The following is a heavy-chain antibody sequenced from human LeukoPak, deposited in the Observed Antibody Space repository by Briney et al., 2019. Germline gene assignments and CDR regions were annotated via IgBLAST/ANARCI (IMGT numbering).Heavy chain of an antibody. Sequence: GGSLRLSCAASGFTFSSYAMSWVRQAPGKGLEWVSGISGSGGSTNYADSVKGRFTISRDNSKNTLYLQMNSLRAEDTALYYCAKDSSGWYHWFDPWGQGTLVTVSS. CDR1: GFTFSSYA. CDR3: AKDSSGWYHWFDP. D-gene: IGHD6-19*01. V-gene: IGHV3-23*01. J-gene: IGHJ5*02. CDR2: ISGSGGST.